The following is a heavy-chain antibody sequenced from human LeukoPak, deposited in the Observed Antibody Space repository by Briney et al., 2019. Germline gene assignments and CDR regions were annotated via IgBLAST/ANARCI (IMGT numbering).Heavy chain of an antibody. V-gene: IGHV3-23*01. CDR3: ARGLGSWSELAY. D-gene: IGHD6-13*01. Sequence: PGGSLRLSCAATGFTFRNYAMSWVHQAPGKRLEWVSSLSSSGGNTFYADSVKGRFTMSRDTGKNTVYLQMNSLRAEDTAVYYCARGLGSWSELAYWGQGTLVTVSS. J-gene: IGHJ4*02. CDR2: LSSSGGNT. CDR1: GFTFRNYA.